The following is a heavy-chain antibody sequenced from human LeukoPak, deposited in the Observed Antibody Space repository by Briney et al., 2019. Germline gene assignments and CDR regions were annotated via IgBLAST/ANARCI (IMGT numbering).Heavy chain of an antibody. D-gene: IGHD3-22*01. Sequence: GGSLRLSCAASRFTFSDHYMDWVRQAPGKGLEWVGRTRNKANSYTTEYAASVKGRFTISRDDSKNSLYLQINSLKTEDTAVYYRALVPTEAYYYDSSGYTDAFDIWGQGTMVTVSS. CDR1: RFTFSDHY. V-gene: IGHV3-72*01. J-gene: IGHJ3*02. CDR3: ALVPTEAYYYDSSGYTDAFDI. CDR2: TRNKANSYTT.